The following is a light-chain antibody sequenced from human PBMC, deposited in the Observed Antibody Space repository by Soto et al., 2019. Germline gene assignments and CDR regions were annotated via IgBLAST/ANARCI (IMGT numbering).Light chain of an antibody. V-gene: IGKV3-11*01. J-gene: IGKJ4*01. CDR2: DAS. CDR3: QQRSNWPLT. CDR1: QSIDTY. Sequence: EVVLTQSPATLSLSPGERVTLSCRASQSIDTYLAWHQHKPGQGPRLLIYDASSRATGIPARFSGSGSGTRFTLTRSSLEPEDSAVYCCQQRSNWPLTFGGGTKVELK.